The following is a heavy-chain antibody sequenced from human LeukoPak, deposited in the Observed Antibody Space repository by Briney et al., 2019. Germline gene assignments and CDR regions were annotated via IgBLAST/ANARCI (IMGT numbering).Heavy chain of an antibody. J-gene: IGHJ3*02. V-gene: IGHV3-23*01. Sequence: GGSLRLSCAASGFTFSSFATSWVRQAPGKGLESVSGISASGGSTYYADSVKGRFTISRDNSKNTLYLQMNSLRAEDTAVYYCAKGFYDNSASGVFDIWGQGTMVTVSS. CDR3: AKGFYDNSASGVFDI. CDR1: GFTFSSFA. D-gene: IGHD3-22*01. CDR2: ISASGGST.